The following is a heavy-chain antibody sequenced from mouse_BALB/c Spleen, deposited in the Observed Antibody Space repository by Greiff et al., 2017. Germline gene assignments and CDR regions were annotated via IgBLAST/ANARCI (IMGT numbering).Heavy chain of an antibody. CDR3: ARNGILRGYYFDY. CDR2: IWGGGST. CDR1: GFSLSRYS. D-gene: IGHD1-1*01. Sequence: VKVLESGPGLVAPSQSLSITCTVSGFSLSRYSVHWVRQPPGKGLEWLGMIWGGGSTDYNSALKSRLSISKDNSKSQVFLKMNSLQTDDTAMYYCARNGILRGYYFDYWGQGTTLTVSS. J-gene: IGHJ2*01. V-gene: IGHV2-6-4*01.